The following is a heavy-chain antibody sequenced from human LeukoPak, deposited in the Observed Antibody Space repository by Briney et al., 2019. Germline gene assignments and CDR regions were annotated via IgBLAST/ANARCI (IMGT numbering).Heavy chain of an antibody. V-gene: IGHV5-51*01. J-gene: IGHJ4*02. Sequence: GESLKISCKGSGDSFTNYWIGWVRQMPGKGLEWMGIIYPGDSDTRYSPSFQGQVTISADKSISTAYLQWSSLKASDTAMYYCARHRGEYYDSSGYYMDYWGQGTLVTVSS. D-gene: IGHD3-22*01. CDR2: IYPGDSDT. CDR3: ARHRGEYYDSSGYYMDY. CDR1: GDSFTNYW.